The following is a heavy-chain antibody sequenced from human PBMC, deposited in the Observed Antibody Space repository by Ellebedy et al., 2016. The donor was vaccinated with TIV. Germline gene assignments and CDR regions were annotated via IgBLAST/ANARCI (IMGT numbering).Heavy chain of an antibody. CDR2: INPNSGNT. Sequence: AASVKVSCKASGYTFTGYYMHWVRQAPGQGLEWMGWINPNSGNTNYAQKLQGRVTMTTDTSTSTAYMELRSLRSDDTAVYYCASGPVAAAGTGTDYWGQGTLVTVSS. CDR3: ASGPVAAAGTGTDY. CDR1: GYTFTGYY. D-gene: IGHD6-13*01. V-gene: IGHV1-18*04. J-gene: IGHJ4*02.